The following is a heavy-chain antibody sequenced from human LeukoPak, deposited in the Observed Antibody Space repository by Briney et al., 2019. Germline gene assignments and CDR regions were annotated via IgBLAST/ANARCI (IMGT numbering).Heavy chain of an antibody. V-gene: IGHV3-30*02. Sequence: GGSLRLSCEASGFTFSSYDMHWVRQAPGKGLERGAFLRYDGGYTYYVDSVKGRFTISRDNSKNTLYLQMNSRTAEDTAVFYCAKGYSLVITTVEYFFDYWGQGALVTVSS. CDR1: GFTFSSYD. CDR2: LRYDGGYT. D-gene: IGHD3-22*01. CDR3: AKGYSLVITTVEYFFDY. J-gene: IGHJ4*02.